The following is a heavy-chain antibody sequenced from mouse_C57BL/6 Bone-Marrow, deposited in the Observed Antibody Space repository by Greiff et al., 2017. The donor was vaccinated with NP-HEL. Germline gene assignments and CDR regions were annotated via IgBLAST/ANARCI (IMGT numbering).Heavy chain of an antibody. CDR1: GFSLTSYG. D-gene: IGHD2-4*01. CDR3: AKKGYDYDGGGYWYFDV. Sequence: QVQLKQSGPGLVQPSQSLSITCTVSGFSLTSYGVHWVRQSQGKGREGRGVRGRGGSTDYNAAFMFRLSITKDNSESQVFFKMNSLQADDTDIYYCAKKGYDYDGGGYWYFDVWGTGTTVTVSS. J-gene: IGHJ1*03. V-gene: IGHV2-5*01. CDR2: RGRGGST.